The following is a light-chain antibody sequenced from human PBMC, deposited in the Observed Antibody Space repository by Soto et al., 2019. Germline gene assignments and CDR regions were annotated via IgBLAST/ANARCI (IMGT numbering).Light chain of an antibody. CDR2: GNS. CDR1: SSNIGAGYD. J-gene: IGLJ1*01. V-gene: IGLV1-40*01. CDR3: QSYDSSLSVRYV. Sequence: QSVLTHPPSVSGAPGQRVTISCTGSSSNIGAGYDVHWYQQLPGTAPKLLIYGNSNRPSGVPDRFSGSKSGTSASLAITGLQAEDEADYYCQSYDSSLSVRYVFGTGTKVTVL.